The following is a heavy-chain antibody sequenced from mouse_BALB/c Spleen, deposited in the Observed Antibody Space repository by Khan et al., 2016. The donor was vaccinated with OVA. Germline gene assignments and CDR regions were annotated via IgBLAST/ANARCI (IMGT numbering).Heavy chain of an antibody. J-gene: IGHJ2*01. V-gene: IGHV1-7*01. CDR1: GYTFSTYW. CDR2: INPSTSYT. Sequence: QVQLQQSGAELAKPGASVKMSCKASGYTFSTYWMHWVKQRPGQGLEWIGYINPSTSYTYYNQKFKDKATLTADKSSSTDYMQLNSLTSEDSAFYDCSRDRIDYWGQGTTLTVSS. CDR3: SRDRIDY.